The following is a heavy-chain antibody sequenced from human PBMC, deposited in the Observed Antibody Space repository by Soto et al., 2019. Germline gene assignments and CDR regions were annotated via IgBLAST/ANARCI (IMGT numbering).Heavy chain of an antibody. Sequence: QVHLVQSGAEARKPGASVNVSCMASGFSLNTHVVHWVRQAPGQGLEWMGWVNAASGNTQTSQKFQGRLTLTRDKSANTAYMELSNLRTEDTAVYFCARRPLLESHFDYWGQGTLVAVSS. V-gene: IGHV1-3*01. CDR2: VNAASGNT. CDR1: GFSLNTHV. J-gene: IGHJ4*02. CDR3: ARRPLLESHFDY.